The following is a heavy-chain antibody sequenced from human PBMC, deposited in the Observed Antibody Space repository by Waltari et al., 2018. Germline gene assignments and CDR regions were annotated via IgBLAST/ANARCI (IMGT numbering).Heavy chain of an antibody. CDR2: MNPNSGNT. CDR3: ASGCSGGSCYGAYYMDV. Sequence: QVQLVQSGAEVKKPGASVKVSCKASGYTFTSYDINWVRPATGQGLEWMGWMNPNSGNTGYAQKFQGRVTMTRNTSISTAYMELSSLRSEDTAVYYCASGCSGGSCYGAYYMDVWGKGTTVTVSS. V-gene: IGHV1-8*01. CDR1: GYTFTSYD. J-gene: IGHJ6*03. D-gene: IGHD2-15*01.